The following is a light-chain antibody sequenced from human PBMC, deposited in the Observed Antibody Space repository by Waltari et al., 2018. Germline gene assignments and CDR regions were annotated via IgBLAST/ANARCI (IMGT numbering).Light chain of an antibody. Sequence: QSGLTQPPSVSEAPGQRVTSSCSGTISNIGYNAVSWYQVFPGKAPKLLIYYDNLLPSGVSDRFSGSKSGTSASLAISGLLSEDESDYYCAAWDDSLDAWVFGGGTKVTVL. V-gene: IGLV1-36*01. J-gene: IGLJ3*02. CDR2: YDN. CDR3: AAWDDSLDAWV. CDR1: ISNIGYNA.